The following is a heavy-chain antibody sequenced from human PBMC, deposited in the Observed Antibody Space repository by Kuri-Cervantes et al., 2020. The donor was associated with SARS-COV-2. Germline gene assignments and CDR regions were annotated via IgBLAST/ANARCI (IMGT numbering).Heavy chain of an antibody. V-gene: IGHV4-34*01. CDR3: ARVGAGVCSSASCYSRAFDY. Sequence: SETLSLTCAVYGGSFSGYYWSWIRQPPGKGLEWIGEINHSGSTNYNPSLKTRVTISVNTSKNQFSLKLSSMTAADTAVYYCARVGAGVCSSASCYSRAFDYWGQGTLVTVSS. CDR2: INHSGST. D-gene: IGHD2-2*02. CDR1: GGSFSGYY. J-gene: IGHJ4*02.